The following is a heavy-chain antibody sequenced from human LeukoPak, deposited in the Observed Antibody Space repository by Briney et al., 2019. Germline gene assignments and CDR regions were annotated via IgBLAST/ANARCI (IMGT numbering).Heavy chain of an antibody. CDR1: GYTFTSYG. D-gene: IGHD6-13*01. CDR2: MNPNSGNT. J-gene: IGHJ6*03. V-gene: IGHV1-8*02. Sequence: ASVKVSCKASGYTFTSYGISWVRQATGQGLEWMGWMNPNSGNTGYAQKFQGRVTMTRNTSISTAYMELSSLRSEDTAVYYCARSGGMASGYYYYMGVWGKGTTVTVSS. CDR3: ARSGGMASGYYYYMGV.